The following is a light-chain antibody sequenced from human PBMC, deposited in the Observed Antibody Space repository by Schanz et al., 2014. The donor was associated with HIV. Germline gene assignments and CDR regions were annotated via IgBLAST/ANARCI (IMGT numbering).Light chain of an antibody. J-gene: IGLJ3*02. CDR2: EVN. CDR3: SSYTSSSTLV. V-gene: IGLV2-11*01. CDR1: SSDVGGYNY. Sequence: QSALTQPRSVSGSPGQSVTISCTGTSSDVGGYNYVSWYQQHPGKAPKIMIYEVNKRPSGVPDRFSGSKSGNTASLTISGLQAEDEADYYCSSYTSSSTLVFGGGTQLTVL.